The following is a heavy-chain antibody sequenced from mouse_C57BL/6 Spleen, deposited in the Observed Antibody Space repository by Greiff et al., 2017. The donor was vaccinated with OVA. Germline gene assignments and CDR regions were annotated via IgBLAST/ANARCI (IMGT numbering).Heavy chain of an antibody. V-gene: IGHV3-6*01. D-gene: IGHD2-4*01. Sequence: EVKLMESGPGLVKPSQSLSLTCSVTGYSITSGYYWNWIRQFPGNKLEWMGYISYDGSNNYNPSLKNRISITRDTSKNQFFLKLNSVTTEDTATYYCARDRSPYDYDGAWFAYWGQGTLVTVSA. CDR1: GYSITSGYY. CDR2: ISYDGSN. J-gene: IGHJ3*01. CDR3: ARDRSPYDYDGAWFAY.